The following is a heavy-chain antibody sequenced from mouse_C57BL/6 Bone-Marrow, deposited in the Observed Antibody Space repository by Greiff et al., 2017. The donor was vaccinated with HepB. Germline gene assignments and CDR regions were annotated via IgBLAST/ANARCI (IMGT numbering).Heavy chain of an antibody. Sequence: QVQLQQPGAELVMPGASVKLSCKASGYTFTSYWMHWVKQRPGQGLEWIGEIDPSDSYTKYNQKFKGKATLTVDKSSSTAYMQLISLTYEDTAVYNCARGVTTVVFWGQGTKLPVSS. CDR3: ARGVTTVVF. D-gene: IGHD2-3*01. J-gene: IGHJ2*01. CDR1: GYTFTSYW. CDR2: IDPSDSYT. V-gene: IGHV1-69*01.